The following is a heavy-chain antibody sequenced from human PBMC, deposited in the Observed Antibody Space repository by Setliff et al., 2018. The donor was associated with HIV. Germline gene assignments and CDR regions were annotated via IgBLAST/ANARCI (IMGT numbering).Heavy chain of an antibody. J-gene: IGHJ6*03. CDR1: GGSISSGGYY. V-gene: IGHV4-31*02. D-gene: IGHD3-10*01. CDR2: IYYSGGT. CDR3: ARGGREYGVNYYYYYMDV. Sequence: ASETLSLTCTVSGGSISSGGYYWSWIRQHPGKGLEWIGYIYYSGGTYYNPSLKSRVTISMDTSKNQFSLKLSSVTAADTAVYYCARGGREYGVNYYYYYMDVWGKGTTVTVSS.